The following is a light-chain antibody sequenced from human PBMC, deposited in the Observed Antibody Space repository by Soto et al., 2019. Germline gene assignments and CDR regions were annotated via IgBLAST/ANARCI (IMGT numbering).Light chain of an antibody. CDR3: SSYAGIHNLV. CDR2: EVS. Sequence: QSALTQPPSAAGSPGQSVTISCTGTSSDVGGYNYVSWYQQHPGKAPKLMIYEVSERPSGVPDRFSGSKSGNTASLTVSGLQAEDEADYYCSSYAGIHNLVFGGGTKVTVL. V-gene: IGLV2-8*01. J-gene: IGLJ3*02. CDR1: SSDVGGYNY.